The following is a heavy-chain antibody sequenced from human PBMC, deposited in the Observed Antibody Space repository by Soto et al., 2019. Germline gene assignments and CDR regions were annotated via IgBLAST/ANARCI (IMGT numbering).Heavy chain of an antibody. J-gene: IGHJ6*02. V-gene: IGHV4-4*02. D-gene: IGHD2-15*01. CDR1: GGSISSSHW. CDR3: VRDADETAIVPATWLV. Sequence: PSETLSLTCAVSGGSISSSHWWGWVRQAPGKGLEWIGEIYHSGSTNYNPSLKSRTTMSVDKSKNQFSVNLSSATAADTAVYYCVRDADETAIVPATWLVWGRGTMVTVSS. CDR2: IYHSGST.